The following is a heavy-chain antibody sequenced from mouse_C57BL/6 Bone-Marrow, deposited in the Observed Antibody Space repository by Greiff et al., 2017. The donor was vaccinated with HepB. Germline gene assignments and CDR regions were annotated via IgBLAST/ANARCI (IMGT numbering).Heavy chain of an antibody. V-gene: IGHV1-7*01. J-gene: IGHJ2*01. D-gene: IGHD1-1*01. CDR1: GYTFTSYW. CDR2: INPSSGYT. Sequence: VQLQESGAELAKPGASVKLSCKASGYTFTSYWMHWVKQRPGQGLEWIGYINPSSGYTKYNQKFKDKATLTADKSSSTAYMQLSSLTYEDSAVYYCARWLITTVVAPDYWGQGTTLTVSS. CDR3: ARWLITTVVAPDY.